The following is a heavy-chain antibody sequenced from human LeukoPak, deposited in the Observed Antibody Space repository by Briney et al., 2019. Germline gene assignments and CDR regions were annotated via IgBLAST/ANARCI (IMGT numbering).Heavy chain of an antibody. Sequence: PSESLSLTCTVSGGSISSGGYYWGWIRQPPGKGRAWIGEVNYRGSTNYNPCLKSRVTISVDTAKKKCCLRWKSVTAAERGGEYCARRRAAAGRYWHFDLWGRGTLVTVSS. CDR1: GGSISSGGYY. CDR3: ARRRAAAGRYWHFDL. V-gene: IGHV4-39*07. D-gene: IGHD6-25*01. J-gene: IGHJ2*01. CDR2: VNYRGST.